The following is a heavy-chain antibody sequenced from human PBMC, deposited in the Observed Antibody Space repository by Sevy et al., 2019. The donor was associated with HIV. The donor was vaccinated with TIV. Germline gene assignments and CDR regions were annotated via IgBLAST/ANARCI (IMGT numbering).Heavy chain of an antibody. Sequence: GGSLRLSCAASGFTFSSYSMNWVRQAPGKGLEWVSYISSSSSTIYYADSVKGRFTISRDNAKNSLYLQMNSLRDEDTAVYYCARDSSSGYYYDYYMDVWGKGTTVTVSS. CDR1: GFTFSSYS. J-gene: IGHJ6*03. D-gene: IGHD6-6*01. V-gene: IGHV3-48*02. CDR2: ISSSSSTI. CDR3: ARDSSSGYYYDYYMDV.